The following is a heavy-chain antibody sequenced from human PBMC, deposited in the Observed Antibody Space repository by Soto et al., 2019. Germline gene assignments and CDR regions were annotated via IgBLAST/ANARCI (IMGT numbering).Heavy chain of an antibody. V-gene: IGHV3-13*04. D-gene: IGHD2-15*01. J-gene: IGHJ6*02. Sequence: EVQLVESGGGLVQPGGSLRLSCAASGFTFSSYDMHWVRQATGKGVEWVSAIGTAGDTYYPGSVNGRFTISRENAKNSLYLQMNNLRDGDKAVYYCARCRQGSQFHNYGMDVWGQGTTVNVSS. CDR1: GFTFSSYD. CDR2: IGTAGDT. CDR3: ARCRQGSQFHNYGMDV.